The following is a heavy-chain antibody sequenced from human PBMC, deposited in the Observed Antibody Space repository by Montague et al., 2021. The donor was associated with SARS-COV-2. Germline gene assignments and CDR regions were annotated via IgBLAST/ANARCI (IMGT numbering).Heavy chain of an antibody. D-gene: IGHD6-13*01. CDR1: GGSFSGYY. V-gene: IGHV4-34*01. CDR3: ARAGYSSNWYGARNWFDP. Sequence: SETLSLTCAVYGGSFSGYYWSWIRQPPGKGLEWIGEINHSGSTNYNPSLKSRVTISVDTSKNQFSLKLSSVTAADRAVYYCARAGYSSNWYGARNWFDPWGQGTLVTVSS. J-gene: IGHJ5*02. CDR2: INHSGST.